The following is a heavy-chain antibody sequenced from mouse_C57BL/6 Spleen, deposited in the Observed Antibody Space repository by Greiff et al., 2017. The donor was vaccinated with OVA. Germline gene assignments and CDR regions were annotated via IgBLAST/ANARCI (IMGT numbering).Heavy chain of an antibody. J-gene: IGHJ4*01. CDR2: ISSGSSTI. Sequence: EVQLVESGGGLVKPGGSLKLSCAASGFTFSDYGMHWVRQAPEKGLEWVAYISSGSSTIYYADTVKGRFTISRDNANNTLFLQMTSMRSEDAAVYYCEGPVPPYGSSYGAMDYWGQGTSVTVSS. CDR1: GFTFSDYG. D-gene: IGHD1-1*01. V-gene: IGHV5-17*01. CDR3: EGPVPPYGSSYGAMDY.